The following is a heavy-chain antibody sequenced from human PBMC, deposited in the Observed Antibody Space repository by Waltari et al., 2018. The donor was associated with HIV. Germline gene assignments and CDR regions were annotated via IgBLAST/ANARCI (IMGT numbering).Heavy chain of an antibody. CDR2: ISHSGCT. V-gene: IGHV4-38-2*01. J-gene: IGHJ4*02. Sequence: QVQLQESGPGLVKPSETLSLTCAVSGYSISSGYYWGWIRQPPGKGLEWIGSISHSGCTYYNPSRKSRVTISVDTSKNQFSLKLSSVTAADTAVYYCARASVVISYWGQGTLVTVSS. CDR3: ARASVVISY. D-gene: IGHD3-22*01. CDR1: GYSISSGYY.